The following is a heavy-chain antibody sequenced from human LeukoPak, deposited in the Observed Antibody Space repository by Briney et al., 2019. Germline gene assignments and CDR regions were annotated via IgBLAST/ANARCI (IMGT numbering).Heavy chain of an antibody. V-gene: IGHV1-2*02. D-gene: IGHD3-22*01. CDR2: INPNSGGT. CDR3: ARAYDNNDYFDY. CDR1: GYTFTGYY. Sequence: GASVRVSCKASGYTFTGYYMHWVRQAPGQGLEWMGWINPNSGGTSYAQKFQGRVTMTRDTSISTAYMELTRLRFDDTAVYYCARAYDNNDYFDYWGQRTLVTVSS. J-gene: IGHJ4*02.